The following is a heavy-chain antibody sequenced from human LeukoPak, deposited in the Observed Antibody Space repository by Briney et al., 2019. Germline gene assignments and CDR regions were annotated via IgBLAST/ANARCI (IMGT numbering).Heavy chain of an antibody. Sequence: SETLSLTCTVSGGSISSSSYYWGWIRQPPGKGLEWIGSIYYSGSTYYNPSLKSRVTISVDTSKNQFSLKLSSVTAADTAVYYCARDETVTTANWFDPWGQGTLVTVSS. J-gene: IGHJ5*02. V-gene: IGHV4-39*07. CDR3: ARDETVTTANWFDP. CDR1: GGSISSSSYY. CDR2: IYYSGST. D-gene: IGHD4-17*01.